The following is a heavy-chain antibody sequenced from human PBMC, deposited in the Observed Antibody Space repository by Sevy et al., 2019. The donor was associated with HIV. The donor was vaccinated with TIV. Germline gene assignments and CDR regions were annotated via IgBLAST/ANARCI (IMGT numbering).Heavy chain of an antibody. CDR2: IKQDGSEK. CDR1: GFTFSSYW. V-gene: IGHV3-7*01. J-gene: IGHJ6*02. D-gene: IGHD2-15*01. Sequence: GGSLRLSCAASGFTFSSYWMSWVRQAPGKGLEWVANIKQDGSEKYYVDSVKGRFTISRDNAKNSLYLQMNSLRAEDTAVYYCARESYCSGGSCYSDGDYYYYGMDVWGQGTMVTVSS. CDR3: ARESYCSGGSCYSDGDYYYYGMDV.